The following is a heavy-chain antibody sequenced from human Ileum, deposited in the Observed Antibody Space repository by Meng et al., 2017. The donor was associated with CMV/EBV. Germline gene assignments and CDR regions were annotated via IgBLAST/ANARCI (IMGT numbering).Heavy chain of an antibody. D-gene: IGHD3-22*01. CDR2: ITYSGTT. V-gene: IGHV4-39*07. CDR3: VRASITMIDY. Sequence: RQLPDSGQGLVSPSETWCLTFSVSGVSIGSVDYFWGWIRQPPKGLEWVASITYSGTTYYNPSLKSRVTMSVDTSKNQFSLKLNSVTAADTAVYYCVRASITMIDYWGQGTLVTVSS. J-gene: IGHJ4*02. CDR1: GVSIGSVDYF.